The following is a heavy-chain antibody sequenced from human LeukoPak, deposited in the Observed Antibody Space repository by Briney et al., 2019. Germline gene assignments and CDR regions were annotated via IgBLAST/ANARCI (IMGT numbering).Heavy chain of an antibody. V-gene: IGHV4-34*01. J-gene: IGHJ4*02. CDR3: ARENPTGDYGDPFYDY. CDR2: INHSGST. Sequence: SETLSLTCTVSGGSISGYYWSWIRQPPGKGLEWIGEINHSGSTNYNPFLKSRVTISVDTSKNQFSLKLRSVTAADTAVYYCARENPTGDYGDPFYDYWGQGTLVTVSS. D-gene: IGHD4-17*01. CDR1: GGSISGYY.